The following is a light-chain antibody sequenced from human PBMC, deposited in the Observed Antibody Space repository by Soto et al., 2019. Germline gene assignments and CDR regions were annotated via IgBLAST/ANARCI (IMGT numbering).Light chain of an antibody. J-gene: IGLJ1*01. Sequence: QSVLSQPPSESGTPGQRVTISCSGSSSNIGSNTVSWYQQFPGTAPKLLIYFNIQRPSGVPDRFSGSKSGTSASLAISGLQSEDEADYYCAAWDDSLNGYVFGTGTKVTVL. CDR3: AAWDDSLNGYV. V-gene: IGLV1-44*01. CDR2: FNI. CDR1: SSNIGSNT.